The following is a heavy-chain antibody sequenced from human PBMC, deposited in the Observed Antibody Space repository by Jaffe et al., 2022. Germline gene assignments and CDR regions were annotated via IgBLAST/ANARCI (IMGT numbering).Heavy chain of an antibody. D-gene: IGHD5-12*01. CDR1: GGSISSYY. J-gene: IGHJ3*02. CDR3: ARDSLKLYSGYHDAFDI. CDR2: IYYSGST. Sequence: QVQLQESGPGLVKPSETLSLTCTVSGGSISSYYWSWIRQPPGKGLEWIGYIYYSGSTNYNPSLKSRVTISIDTSKNQFSLKLSSVTAADTAVYYCARDSLKLYSGYHDAFDIWGQGTMVTVSS. V-gene: IGHV4-59*01.